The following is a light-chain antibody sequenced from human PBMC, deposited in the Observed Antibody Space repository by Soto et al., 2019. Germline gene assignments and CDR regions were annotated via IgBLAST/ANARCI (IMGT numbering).Light chain of an antibody. CDR1: QSVSSSY. Sequence: EIVLTQYPGTLSWSPGERATLSCRASQSVSSSYLAWYQQKPGQAPRLLIYGASSRDTGIQDRFSGSGSGTYFTLTISRLAPADFAVYYCQQYGSSPRFTFDPVNKVDI. V-gene: IGKV3-20*01. CDR3: QQYGSSPRFT. CDR2: GAS. J-gene: IGKJ3*01.